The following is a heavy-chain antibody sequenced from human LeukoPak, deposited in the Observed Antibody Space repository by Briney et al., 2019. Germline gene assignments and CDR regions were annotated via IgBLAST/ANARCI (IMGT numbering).Heavy chain of an antibody. CDR3: ARRPINYYDSSGYSNDAFDI. D-gene: IGHD3-22*01. CDR2: IYYSGST. Sequence: PSETPSLTCTVSGGSISSYYWSRIRQPPGKGLEWIGYIYYSGSTNYNPSLKGRVTISVDTSKNQFSLKLSSVTAADTAVYYCARRPINYYDSSGYSNDAFDIWGQGTMVTVSS. V-gene: IGHV4-59*08. CDR1: GGSISSYY. J-gene: IGHJ3*02.